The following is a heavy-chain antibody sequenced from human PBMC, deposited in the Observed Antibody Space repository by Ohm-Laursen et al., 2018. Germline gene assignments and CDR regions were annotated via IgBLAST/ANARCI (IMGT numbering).Heavy chain of an antibody. D-gene: IGHD6-13*01. CDR1: GYTFSGYY. Sequence: SVKVSCKASGYTFSGYYMHWVRQAPGQGLEWMGWINPNSGVTNYAQNFQGRVTMTSDTSISTAYMELSRLRSDDTAVYYCARDLGIATYYYYGMDVWGQGTTVTVSS. CDR2: INPNSGVT. J-gene: IGHJ6*02. CDR3: ARDLGIATYYYYGMDV. V-gene: IGHV1-2*02.